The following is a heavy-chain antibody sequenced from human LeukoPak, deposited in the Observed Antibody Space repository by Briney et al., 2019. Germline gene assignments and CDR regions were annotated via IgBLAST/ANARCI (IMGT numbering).Heavy chain of an antibody. Sequence: GGSLRLSCAASGFTFSSYWMSWVRQAPGKGLEWVANIKQDGSGKYYVDSVKGRFTISRDNAKNSLYLQMNSLRAEDTAVYYCASYGNYGWFDPWGQGTLVTVSS. CDR3: ASYGNYGWFDP. J-gene: IGHJ5*02. D-gene: IGHD4-11*01. CDR2: IKQDGSGK. V-gene: IGHV3-7*01. CDR1: GFTFSSYW.